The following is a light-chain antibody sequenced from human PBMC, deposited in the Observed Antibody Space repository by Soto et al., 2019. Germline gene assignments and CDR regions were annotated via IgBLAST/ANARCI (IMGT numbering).Light chain of an antibody. J-gene: IGKJ4*01. Sequence: EIIMTQSPATLSVSPGEGVTLSCRASQGIGDIFAWYQHKPGQTPRLRIYDTSTRATCVPARYTGSRSGTEFPLTFRRRHSEEFAVYACQRYNQCPLTVGGGTKVEN. CDR2: DTS. CDR3: QRYNQCPLT. V-gene: IGKV3-15*01. CDR1: QGIGDI.